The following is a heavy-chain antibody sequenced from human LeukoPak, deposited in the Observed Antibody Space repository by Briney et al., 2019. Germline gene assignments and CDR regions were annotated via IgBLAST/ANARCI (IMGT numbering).Heavy chain of an antibody. CDR3: ARGVNFRPNLFGVVIIPVSGFDY. CDR2: INHSGST. J-gene: IGHJ4*02. CDR1: GASITTYY. V-gene: IGHV4-34*01. Sequence: KPSETLSLTCTVSGASITTYYWSWIRQPPGKGLEWIGEINHSGSTNYNPSLKSRVTISVDTSKNQFSLKLSSVTAADTAVYYCARGVNFRPNLFGVVIIPVSGFDYWGQGTLVTVSS. D-gene: IGHD3-3*01.